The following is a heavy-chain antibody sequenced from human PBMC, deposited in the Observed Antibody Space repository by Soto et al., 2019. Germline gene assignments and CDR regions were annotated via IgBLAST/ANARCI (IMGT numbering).Heavy chain of an antibody. CDR2: IYYSGST. CDR1: GGSISSYY. Sequence: SETLSLTCTVSGGSISSYYWSWIRQPPGKGLEWIGYIYYSGSTNYNPSLKSRVTISVDTSKNQFSLKLSSVTAADTAVYYCARDSLAAAPHGMDVWGQGTTVTVSS. J-gene: IGHJ6*02. CDR3: ARDSLAAAPHGMDV. V-gene: IGHV4-59*01. D-gene: IGHD6-13*01.